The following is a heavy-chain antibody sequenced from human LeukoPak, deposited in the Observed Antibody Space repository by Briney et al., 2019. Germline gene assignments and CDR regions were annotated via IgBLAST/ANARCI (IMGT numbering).Heavy chain of an antibody. J-gene: IGHJ3*02. CDR3: ARDRTGIVGSNDAFDI. Sequence: GGSLRLSCAPSVFTFSSYSVNWVPQAPGEGLEWVSSISSRSSYIYYADSVRGRFTISRDNAKNSLYLQMNSLRAEDTAVYYCARDRTGIVGSNDAFDIWGQGTMVTVSS. V-gene: IGHV3-21*01. CDR2: ISSRSSYI. CDR1: VFTFSSYS. D-gene: IGHD1-26*01.